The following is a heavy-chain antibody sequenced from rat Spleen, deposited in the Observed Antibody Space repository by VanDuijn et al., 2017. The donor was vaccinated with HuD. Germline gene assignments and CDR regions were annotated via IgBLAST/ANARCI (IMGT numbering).Heavy chain of an antibody. CDR2: INTDSSST. V-gene: IGHV5-43*01. CDR1: GFTFSSYV. Sequence: EVQLVESGGGLVQPGSSLKVSCVASGFTFSSYVMHWFRQAPENGIEWLAYINTDSSSTNYAETIKVRFNISRDNAKNTVDMQLSSLRSEDTAMYFCARESGWERYFDYWGQGVMVTVSS. CDR3: ARESGWERYFDY. J-gene: IGHJ2*01. D-gene: IGHD5-1*01.